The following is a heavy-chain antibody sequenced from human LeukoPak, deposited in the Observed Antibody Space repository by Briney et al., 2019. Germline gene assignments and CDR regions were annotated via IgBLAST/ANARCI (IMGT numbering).Heavy chain of an antibody. J-gene: IGHJ4*02. Sequence: PGGSLSFSCAAPGFTVGSNKISWVRQAPGKGLEWVSVIYSGGSTYYADSVKGRFNISRDNSKNTLYLQMNSLRAEDTAVYYCARESPGGDYSFDYWGQGTLVTVPS. CDR1: GFTVGSNK. CDR3: ARESPGGDYSFDY. V-gene: IGHV3-53*01. CDR2: IYSGGST. D-gene: IGHD2-15*01.